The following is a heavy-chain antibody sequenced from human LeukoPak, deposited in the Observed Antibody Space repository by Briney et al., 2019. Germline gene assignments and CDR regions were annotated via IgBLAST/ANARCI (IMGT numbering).Heavy chain of an antibody. V-gene: IGHV4-38-2*01. CDR1: GYSISSGYY. J-gene: IGHJ5*02. CDR2: IYHSGST. Sequence: PSETLSLTCAVSGYSISSGYYWGWIRQPPGKGLEWIGSIYHSGSTYYNPSLKSRVTVSVDTSKNQFSLKLSSVTAADTAVYYCARPYRAVGNWFDPWGQGTLVTVSS. D-gene: IGHD6-19*01. CDR3: ARPYRAVGNWFDP.